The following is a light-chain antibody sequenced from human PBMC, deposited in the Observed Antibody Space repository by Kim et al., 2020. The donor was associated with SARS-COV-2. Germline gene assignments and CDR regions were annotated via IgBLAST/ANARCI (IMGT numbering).Light chain of an antibody. V-gene: IGLV2-11*01. J-gene: IGLJ1*01. CDR1: SSDVGGYNY. CDR3: CSYAGSYTYV. Sequence: LTQPRSVSGSPGQSVTISCTGTSSDVGGYNYVSWYQQHPGKAPKLMIYDVSKRPSGVPDRFSGSKSGNTASLTISGLQAEDEADYYCCSYAGSYTYVFGTGTKVTVL. CDR2: DVS.